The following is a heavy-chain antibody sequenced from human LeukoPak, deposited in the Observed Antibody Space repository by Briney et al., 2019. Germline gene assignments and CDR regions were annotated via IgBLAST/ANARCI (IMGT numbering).Heavy chain of an antibody. CDR3: ATITSAEPVDN. CDR1: GFTFSNYE. D-gene: IGHD1-14*01. CDR2: ISTSGTTI. J-gene: IGHJ4*02. V-gene: IGHV3-48*03. Sequence: GGSLRLSCAASGFTFSNYEMNWVRQAPGKGLEWVSYISTSGTTIYYADSVKGRFTISRDNAKNTLYLQMNSLRAEDTAVYYCATITSAEPVDNWGQGTLVTVSS.